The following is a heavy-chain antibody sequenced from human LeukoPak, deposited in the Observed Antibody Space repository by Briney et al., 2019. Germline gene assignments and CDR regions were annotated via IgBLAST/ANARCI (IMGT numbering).Heavy chain of an antibody. V-gene: IGHV3-7*03. CDR3: ARAGYDILTGIDY. CDR2: IKQDGSEK. D-gene: IGHD3-9*01. J-gene: IGHJ4*02. CDR1: GFTFSSYW. Sequence: QPGGSLRLSCAASGFTFSSYWMSWVRQAPGKGLEWVANIKQDGSEKYYVDSVKGRFTISRDNAKNSLYLQMNSLRAEDTAVYYCARAGYDILTGIDYWGQGTLVTVSS.